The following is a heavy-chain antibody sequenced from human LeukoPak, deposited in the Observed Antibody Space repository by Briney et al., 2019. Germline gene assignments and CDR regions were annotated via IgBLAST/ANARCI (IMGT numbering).Heavy chain of an antibody. CDR1: GGSLSGYY. D-gene: IGHD2-21*02. V-gene: IGHV4-34*01. CDR3: ARGYCGGDCYSRFDP. J-gene: IGHJ5*02. Sequence: SETLSLTCADYGGSLSGYYWSWIRQPPGKGLEWIGEINHSGSTNYNPSLKSRVTISVDTSKNQFSLKLSSVTAADTAVYYCARGYCGGDCYSRFDPWGQGTLVTVSS. CDR2: INHSGST.